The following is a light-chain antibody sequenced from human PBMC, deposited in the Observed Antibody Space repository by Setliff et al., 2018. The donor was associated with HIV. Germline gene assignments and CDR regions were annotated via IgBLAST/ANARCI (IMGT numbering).Light chain of an antibody. CDR2: DVT. CDR3: SSYTTSSTKNV. CDR1: SSDVGRYDY. J-gene: IGLJ1*01. Sequence: QSALAQPASVSGSPGQSVTISCTGTSSDVGRYDYVSWYQQHPGKAPKLMIYDVTNRPSGVSNRFSGSKSGNTASLTISGLQAGDEADYYCSSYTTSSTKNVFGTGTKGTV. V-gene: IGLV2-14*03.